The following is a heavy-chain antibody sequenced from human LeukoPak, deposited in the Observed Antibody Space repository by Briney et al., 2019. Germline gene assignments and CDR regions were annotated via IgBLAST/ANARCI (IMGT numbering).Heavy chain of an antibody. CDR2: IYYSGST. Sequence: SETLSLTCTVSGGSISSSSYYWSWIRQPPGKGLEWIGYIYYSGSTNYNPSLKSRVTISVDTSKNQFSLKLSSVTAADTAVYYCARMYYDILTGRRYYFDYWGQGTLVTVSS. CDR1: GGSISSSSYY. V-gene: IGHV4-61*01. CDR3: ARMYYDILTGRRYYFDY. J-gene: IGHJ4*02. D-gene: IGHD3-9*01.